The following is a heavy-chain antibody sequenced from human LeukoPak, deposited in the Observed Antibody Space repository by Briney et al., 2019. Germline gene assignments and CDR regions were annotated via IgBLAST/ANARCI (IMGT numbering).Heavy chain of an antibody. V-gene: IGHV3-23*01. J-gene: IGHJ4*02. CDR1: GFTLSSYA. CDR3: AKHPSAGNFDY. D-gene: IGHD6-25*01. CDR2: ISGSGGST. Sequence: GGSLRLSCAASGFTLSSYAMSWVRQAPGKGLEWLPVISGSGGSTYYADSVKGRFTISRDNSKNTLYLQMNSLRGEDTAVYYCAKHPSAGNFDYWGQGTLVTVSS.